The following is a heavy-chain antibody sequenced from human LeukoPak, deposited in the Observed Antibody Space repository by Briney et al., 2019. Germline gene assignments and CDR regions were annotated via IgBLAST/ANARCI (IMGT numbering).Heavy chain of an antibody. CDR3: ARDPENTMIVTDY. CDR2: IGGDGIAF. D-gene: IGHD3-22*01. CDR1: GFTFTDHP. J-gene: IGHJ4*02. V-gene: IGHV3-48*01. Sequence: QPGGSLRLSCVASGFTFTDHPMNWVRQAPGKGLEWISYIGGDGIAFYADSVKGRFTISRDNSKNTLYLQMNSLRAEDTAVYYCARDPENTMIVTDYWGQGTLVAVSS.